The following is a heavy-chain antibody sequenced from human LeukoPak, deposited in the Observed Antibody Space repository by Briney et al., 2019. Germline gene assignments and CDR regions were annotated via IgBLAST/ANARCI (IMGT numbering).Heavy chain of an antibody. Sequence: SETLSLTCAVYGGSFSDYHWNWIRQPPGKGPEWIGEINDRGTTNHNPSLKSRVTILVDTSKNQFSLRLSSVTAADTAVYYCARGFRGNSRGSFDIWGQGTMVTVSS. CDR3: ARGFRGNSRGSFDI. CDR2: INDRGTT. V-gene: IGHV4-34*01. J-gene: IGHJ3*02. CDR1: GGSFSDYH. D-gene: IGHD4-23*01.